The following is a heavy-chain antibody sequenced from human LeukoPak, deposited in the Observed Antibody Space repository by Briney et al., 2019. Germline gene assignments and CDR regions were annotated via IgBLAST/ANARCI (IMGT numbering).Heavy chain of an antibody. V-gene: IGHV4-31*03. D-gene: IGHD5-12*01. J-gene: IGHJ4*02. CDR3: ARYSGTKRDFDY. Sequence: SQTLSLTSTVSGGSISNDGYYWSWIRHHPGKGLEWIGYIYYSGITYYNPSLKSRVTISVDTSKNQFSLKLSSVTAADTALYYCARYSGTKRDFDYWGQGTLVTVSS. CDR1: GGSISNDGYY. CDR2: IYYSGIT.